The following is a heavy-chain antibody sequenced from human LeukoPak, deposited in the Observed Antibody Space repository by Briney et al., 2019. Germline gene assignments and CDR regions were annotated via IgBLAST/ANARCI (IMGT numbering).Heavy chain of an antibody. CDR1: DTPTNTR. D-gene: IGHD5-24*01. V-gene: IGHV3-15*01. CDR3: STGVRWVQSPVNY. CDR2: IKSSSDGGTT. J-gene: IGHJ4*02. Sequence: GSLRHSCAPPRDTPTNTRISTVCQAPGKGLEWVGRIKSSSDGGTTDYAAPVKGRFTISRDDSNNTLYLQMNSLITEDTAVFYCSTGVRWVQSPVNYWGQGTLVTVSS.